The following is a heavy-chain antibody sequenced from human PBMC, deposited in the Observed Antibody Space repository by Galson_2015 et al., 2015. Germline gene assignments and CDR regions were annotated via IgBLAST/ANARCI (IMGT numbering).Heavy chain of an antibody. J-gene: IGHJ4*02. CDR3: ASHAYTTGGADY. CDR2: IYYTGST. Sequence: ETLSLTCTVSGGSISSSSYYWAWIRQPPGKGLEWIGKIYYTGSTHYTSSLKSRVTISADTSKNQFSLKLTSVTAADTAVYFCASHAYTTGGADYWGQGTLVTVSS. D-gene: IGHD3-16*01. CDR1: GGSISSSSYY. V-gene: IGHV4-39*01.